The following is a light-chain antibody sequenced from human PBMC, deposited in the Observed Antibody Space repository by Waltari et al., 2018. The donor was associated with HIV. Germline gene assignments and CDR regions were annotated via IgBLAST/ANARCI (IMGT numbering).Light chain of an antibody. CDR3: QQYKSSPYT. J-gene: IGKJ2*01. CDR1: QTISRW. Sequence: DIQMTQSPSTLSASVGDSVTITCRASQTISRWWAWYQQKPGKAPKLLISKASTLESGVPSRFSGSGSGTEFTLTISSLQPDDFATYYCQQYKSSPYTFGQGTKLEIK. V-gene: IGKV1-5*03. CDR2: KAS.